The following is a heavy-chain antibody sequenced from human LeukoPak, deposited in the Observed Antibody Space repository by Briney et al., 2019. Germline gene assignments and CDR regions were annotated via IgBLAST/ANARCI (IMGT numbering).Heavy chain of an antibody. D-gene: IGHD1-26*01. V-gene: IGHV3-21*01. CDR1: GFTFSRYS. J-gene: IGHJ4*02. Sequence: GGSLRLSCAASGFTFSRYSMNWVRPAPGKGRELVASINRSQSYLHYPDSVKGRFPITRDNAKDSLYLQMNSLRAEDTAVYYCARDYSGCDDCYFDYWGEETLVSVSS. CDR2: INRSQSYL. CDR3: ARDYSGCDDCYFDY.